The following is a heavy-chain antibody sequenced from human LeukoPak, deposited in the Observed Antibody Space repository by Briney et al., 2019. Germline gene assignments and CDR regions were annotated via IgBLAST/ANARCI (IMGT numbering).Heavy chain of an antibody. V-gene: IGHV4-59*08. CDR3: ARTAKRHYYGSGSYYNLLYWFDP. J-gene: IGHJ5*02. CDR1: GGSISSYY. Sequence: PSETLSLTCTVSGGSISSYYWSWIRQPPGKGLEWIGYIYYSGSTNYNLSLKSRVTISVDTSKNQFSLKLSSVTAADTAVYYCARTAKRHYYGSGSYYNLLYWFDPWGQGTLVTVSS. CDR2: IYYSGST. D-gene: IGHD3-10*01.